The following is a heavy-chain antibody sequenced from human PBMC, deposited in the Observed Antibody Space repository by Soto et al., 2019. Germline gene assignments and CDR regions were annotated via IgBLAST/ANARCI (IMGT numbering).Heavy chain of an antibody. CDR2: IVVASGRT. V-gene: IGHV1-58*02. J-gene: IGHJ6*02. Sequence: ASVKVSCKASGFDFGSFGIQFLRQTRGRGLEWIGWIVVASGRTDYARQFQGRVAFSRDMSSTTAYMDLYDLKSDDTAVYFCSADHPHTAIGWPVWGQGTTVTVSS. CDR1: GFDFGSFG. CDR3: SADHPHTAIGWPV.